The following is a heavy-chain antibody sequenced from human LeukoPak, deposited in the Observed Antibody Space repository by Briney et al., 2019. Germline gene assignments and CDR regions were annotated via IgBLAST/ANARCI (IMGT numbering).Heavy chain of an antibody. Sequence: SETLSLTCAVYGGSFSGYYWSWIRQPPGKWLEWIGEINHSGSTNYNPSLKSRVTISVDTSKNQFSLKLSSVTAADTAVYYCARGGPDYYDSSGYYWGQGTLVTVSS. CDR2: INHSGST. D-gene: IGHD3-22*01. CDR1: GGSFSGYY. J-gene: IGHJ4*02. CDR3: ARGGPDYYDSSGYY. V-gene: IGHV4-34*01.